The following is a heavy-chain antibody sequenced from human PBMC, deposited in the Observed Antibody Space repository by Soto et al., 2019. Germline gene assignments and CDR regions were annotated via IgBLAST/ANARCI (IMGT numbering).Heavy chain of an antibody. Sequence: SETLSLTCTVSGVSISSDIHYWGWIRQPPGKGLEWIGTIYYSGNTYYNPSLRSRVTISMDTSTNQFSLRLTSVTAADTAVYYCARHTDCGSGSSCLGSDNMDTDAFDIWGQGTMVTVSS. CDR3: ARHTDCGSGSSCLGSDNMDTDAFDI. CDR2: IYYSGNT. CDR1: GVSISSDIHY. V-gene: IGHV4-39*01. J-gene: IGHJ3*02. D-gene: IGHD3-10*01.